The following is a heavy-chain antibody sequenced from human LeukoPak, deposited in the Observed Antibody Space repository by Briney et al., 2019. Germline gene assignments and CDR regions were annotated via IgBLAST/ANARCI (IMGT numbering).Heavy chain of an antibody. D-gene: IGHD1-14*01. J-gene: IGHJ4*02. CDR1: PDSTTSNF. Sequence: SETLSLTCTVSPDSTTSNFWSWVRQPPGKGLEWIGEIHRSGSTNYNPSLQSRVTISIDRSKNQIALELSSVTAADTAVYYCAREIVGGFNPGAYWGQGTLVAVSS. V-gene: IGHV4-4*02. CDR2: IHRSGST. CDR3: AREIVGGFNPGAY.